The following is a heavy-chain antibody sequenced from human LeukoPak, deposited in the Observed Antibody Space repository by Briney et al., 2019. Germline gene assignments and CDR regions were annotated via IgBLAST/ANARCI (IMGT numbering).Heavy chain of an antibody. Sequence: SETLSLTCTVSGGSISSGSYYWSWIRQPAGEGLEWIGRIYTSGSTNYNPSLKSRVTISVDTSKNQFSLKLSSVTAADTAVYYCAREATIFGVVTRARFDPWGQGTLVTDSS. D-gene: IGHD3-3*01. CDR3: AREATIFGVVTRARFDP. CDR2: IYTSGST. J-gene: IGHJ5*02. CDR1: GGSISSGSYY. V-gene: IGHV4-61*02.